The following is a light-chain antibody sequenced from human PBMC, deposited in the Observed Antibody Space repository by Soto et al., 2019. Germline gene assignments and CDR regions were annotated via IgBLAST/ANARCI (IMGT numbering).Light chain of an antibody. CDR2: DAA. V-gene: IGKV3-11*01. J-gene: IGKJ5*01. Sequence: EIALTQSPATLSLSPGERTTLSCRASQTFSHKLACYQQKTVQAPRLLIYDAATRATGLPARFSGRGSGTDFTRTITGLEPEDFAAYYRQERSNWPQVITFGQGTGLEIK. CDR3: QERSNWPQVIT. CDR1: QTFSHK.